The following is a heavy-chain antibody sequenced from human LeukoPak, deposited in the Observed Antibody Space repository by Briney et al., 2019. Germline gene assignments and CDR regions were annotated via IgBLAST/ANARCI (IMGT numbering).Heavy chain of an antibody. CDR3: AAMIAI. CDR2: ISGSGNIT. V-gene: IGHV3-23*01. D-gene: IGHD3-22*01. J-gene: IGHJ3*02. CDR1: GFTFSNYA. Sequence: GGSLRLSCAASGFTFSNYAMSWVRQAPGKGLEWVSAISGSGNITYYADPVKGRFTISRDNSKNTLYLQMNSLRADDTAVYYCAAMIAIWGQGTMVTVSS.